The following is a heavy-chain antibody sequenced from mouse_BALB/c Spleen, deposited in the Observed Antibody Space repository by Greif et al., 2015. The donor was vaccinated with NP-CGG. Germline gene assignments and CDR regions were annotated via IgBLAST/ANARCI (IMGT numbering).Heavy chain of an antibody. V-gene: IGHV1S81*02. J-gene: IGHJ3*01. CDR2: INPSNGGT. CDR1: GYTFTSYY. D-gene: IGHD1-2*01. Sequence: QVQLQQSGAELVKPGASVKLSCKASGYTFTSYYMYWVKQRPGQGLEWIGEINPSNGGTNFNEKFKSKATLTVDKSSSTAYMQLSSLTSEDSAVYYCTRSGNGYWFAYWGRGTLVTVSA. CDR3: TRSGNGYWFAY.